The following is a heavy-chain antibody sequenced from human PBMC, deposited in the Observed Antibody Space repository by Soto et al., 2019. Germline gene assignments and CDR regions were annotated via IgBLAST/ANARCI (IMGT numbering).Heavy chain of an antibody. CDR2: IYYSGST. Sequence: SETLSLTCTVSGGSISRYYWSWILQPPWKGLEWIGHIYYSGSTSYNSSLKSRVTISMDTSKSQLSLKLSSVTAADTAVYYCARVRDCSGGTCYSWWFDPWSQGTLVTGSS. V-gene: IGHV4-59*01. CDR1: GGSISRYY. D-gene: IGHD2-15*01. CDR3: ARVRDCSGGTCYSWWFDP. J-gene: IGHJ5*02.